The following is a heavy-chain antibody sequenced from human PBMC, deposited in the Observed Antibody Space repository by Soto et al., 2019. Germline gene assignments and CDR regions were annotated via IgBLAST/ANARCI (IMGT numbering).Heavy chain of an antibody. V-gene: IGHV4-39*01. Sequence: PSETLSLTCTVSGGSVSSNSYSWGWIRQSPGKGLEWIATIYSSEKTYYNPSLKSRVTISVDTSKNQFSLKLSSVTAADTAIYYCARLLHDNRGYYYFDYWGRGTLVTVSS. CDR3: ARLLHDNRGYYYFDY. D-gene: IGHD3-9*01. CDR1: GGSVSSNSYS. J-gene: IGHJ4*02. CDR2: IYSSEKT.